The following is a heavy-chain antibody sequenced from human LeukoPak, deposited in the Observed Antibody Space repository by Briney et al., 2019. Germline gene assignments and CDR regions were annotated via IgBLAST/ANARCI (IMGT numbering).Heavy chain of an antibody. V-gene: IGHV1-2*02. CDR3: ARLAVAGTSGDFQH. CDR1: GYTFTGYY. CDR2: INPNSGGT. D-gene: IGHD6-19*01. Sequence: ASVKVSCKASGYTFTGYYMHWVRQAPGQGLEWMGWINPNSGGTNYAQKFQGRVTMTRDMSISTAYMELSRLRSDDTAVYYCARLAVAGTSGDFQHWGQGTLVTVSS. J-gene: IGHJ1*01.